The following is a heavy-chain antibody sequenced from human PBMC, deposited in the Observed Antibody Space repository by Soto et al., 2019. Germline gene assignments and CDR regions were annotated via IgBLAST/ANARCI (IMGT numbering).Heavy chain of an antibody. CDR2: ISGGSVSI. J-gene: IGHJ4*02. CDR1: GFSFGGLT. Sequence: GSLRLSCVASGFSFGGLTMNWVRQAPGKGLEWVSSISGGSVSIYYADSVKGRITISRDNSKNTLFLQLDSLRAEDTAVYYCAKNYSGAYTTDFDYWGQGALVTVSS. D-gene: IGHD1-26*01. V-gene: IGHV3-23*01. CDR3: AKNYSGAYTTDFDY.